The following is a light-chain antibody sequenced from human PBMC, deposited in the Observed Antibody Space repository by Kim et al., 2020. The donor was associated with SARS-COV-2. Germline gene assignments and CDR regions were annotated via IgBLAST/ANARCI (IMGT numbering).Light chain of an antibody. V-gene: IGLV1-44*01. CDR2: SDN. CDR1: SSYIGNNS. CDR3: ATWDDILDGGI. J-gene: IGLJ2*01. Sequence: QSALTQPPSASETPGQRVTTISCSGSSSYIGNNSVNWYQQFPGTAPNLLIHSDNQRPSGVPDLCSGSKSGTSASLPISGLQSEDEAAYFCATWDDILDGGIFGGGTQLTVL.